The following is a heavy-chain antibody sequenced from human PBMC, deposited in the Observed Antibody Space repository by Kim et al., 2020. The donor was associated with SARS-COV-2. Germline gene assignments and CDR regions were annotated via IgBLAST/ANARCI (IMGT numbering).Heavy chain of an antibody. CDR2: IIPIFGTA. D-gene: IGHD3-3*01. CDR3: ASCLRSASVGPHPYYYGMDV. J-gene: IGHJ6*02. CDR1: GGTFSSYA. V-gene: IGHV1-69*13. Sequence: SVKVSCKASGGTFSSYAISWVRQAPGQGLEWMGGIIPIFGTANYAQKFQGRVAITADESTSTAYMELSSLRSEDTAVYYCASCLRSASVGPHPYYYGMDVWGQGTTVTVSS.